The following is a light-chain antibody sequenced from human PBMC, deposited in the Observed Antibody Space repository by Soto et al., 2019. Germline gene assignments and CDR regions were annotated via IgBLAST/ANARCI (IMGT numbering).Light chain of an antibody. CDR2: LGS. V-gene: IGKV2-28*01. J-gene: IGKJ5*01. CDR1: QSLLHSNGYNY. CDR3: LQALQTPIT. Sequence: DIVMTQSPLSLPVTPGEPASISCRSSQSLLHSNGYNYLDWYLQKPGQSPQLLIYLGSNRASGVTYRFSGNGSGSDFTLKISRVEAEDVGFYYCLQALQTPITFGQGTQLEIK.